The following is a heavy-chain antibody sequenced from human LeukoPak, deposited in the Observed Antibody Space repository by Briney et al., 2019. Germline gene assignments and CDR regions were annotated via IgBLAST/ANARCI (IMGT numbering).Heavy chain of an antibody. CDR2: MSPNSGKT. CDR3: ARDGESIVAP. V-gene: IGHV1-8*01. J-gene: IGHJ3*01. Sequence: GASVKVSCKGIGYTFTNYDINWVRQATGQGPEWMGWMSPNSGKTGYAQTLQGRVTMTRDTSTSTVYMELSSLRSEDTAVYYCARDGESIVAPWGQGTMVTVSS. D-gene: IGHD5-12*01. CDR1: GYTFTNYD.